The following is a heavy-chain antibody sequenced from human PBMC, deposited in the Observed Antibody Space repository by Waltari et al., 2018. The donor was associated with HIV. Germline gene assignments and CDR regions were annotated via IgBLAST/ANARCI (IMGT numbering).Heavy chain of an antibody. CDR1: GYTFTSYY. J-gene: IGHJ4*02. CDR3: ARVATAMVTQFDY. D-gene: IGHD5-18*01. Sequence: QVQLVQSGAEVKKPGASVKVSCKASGYTFTSYYMHWVRQAPGQGLEWMGIIHPSGGSTSYAQKFQGRVTMTRETSTSTVYMELSSLRSEDTAVYYCARVATAMVTQFDYWGQGTLVTVSS. V-gene: IGHV1-46*01. CDR2: IHPSGGST.